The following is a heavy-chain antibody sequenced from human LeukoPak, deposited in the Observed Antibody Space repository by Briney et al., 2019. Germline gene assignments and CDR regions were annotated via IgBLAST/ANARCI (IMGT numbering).Heavy chain of an antibody. V-gene: IGHV1-69*05. D-gene: IGHD1-1*01. CDR2: IIPIFGTA. CDR1: GGTFSSYA. Sequence: ASVKVSCKASGGTFSSYAISWVRQAPGQGLEWMGGIIPIFGTANYAQKFQGRVTMTRDTSISTAYMELSRLRSDDTAVYYCARTNWNDDGQFDPWGQGTLVTVSS. J-gene: IGHJ5*02. CDR3: ARTNWNDDGQFDP.